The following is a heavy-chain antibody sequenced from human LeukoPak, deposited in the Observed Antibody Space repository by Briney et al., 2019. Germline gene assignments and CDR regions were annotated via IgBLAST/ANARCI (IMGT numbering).Heavy chain of an antibody. CDR1: GGSISSGSYY. D-gene: IGHD2-15*01. J-gene: IGHJ4*02. CDR3: AREGKGLKAAGCDY. V-gene: IGHV4-61*02. Sequence: SETLSLTCTVSGGSISSGSYYWSWIRQPAGKGLEWIGRMYTSGSTNYNPSLKSRVTISVDTSKNQFSLKLSSVTAADTAVYYCAREGKGLKAAGCDYWGEGTLVTVSS. CDR2: MYTSGST.